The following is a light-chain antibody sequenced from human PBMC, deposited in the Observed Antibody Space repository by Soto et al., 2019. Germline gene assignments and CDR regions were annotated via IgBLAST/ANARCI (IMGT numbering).Light chain of an antibody. Sequence: DIQMTQSPTSLSASVGDRVTITCRASQGIRNFVAWYQQKPGKPPKLLIYAASTLQSGVPSRFSGSGSGTDFTLTIISLQPEDAATYSCQKYSSVPVFGPGTKVEI. V-gene: IGKV1-27*01. CDR2: AAS. CDR3: QKYSSVPV. J-gene: IGKJ3*01. CDR1: QGIRNF.